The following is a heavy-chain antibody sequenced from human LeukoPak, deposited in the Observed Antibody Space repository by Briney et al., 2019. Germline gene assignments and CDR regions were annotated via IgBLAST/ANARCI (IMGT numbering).Heavy chain of an antibody. Sequence: PSETLSLTCAVSGGSISSGGYSWSWIRQPPGKGLEWIGYIYHSGSTYYNPSLKSRVTISVDRSKNQFSLNLSSVTAADTAVYYCAREGYCSGGSCDNWSDPWGQGTLVTVSS. CDR3: AREGYCSGGSCDNWSDP. D-gene: IGHD2-15*01. J-gene: IGHJ5*02. V-gene: IGHV4-30-2*01. CDR1: GGSISSGGYS. CDR2: IYHSGST.